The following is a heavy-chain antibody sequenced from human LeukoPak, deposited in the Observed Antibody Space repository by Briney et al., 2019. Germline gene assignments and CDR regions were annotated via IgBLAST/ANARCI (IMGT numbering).Heavy chain of an antibody. CDR3: TRNRPINY. V-gene: IGHV3-23*01. J-gene: IGHJ4*02. Sequence: GGSLRLSCAASGFTFGSYVMSWVRQAPGKGLEWVSSISESGDSTKYTDSVKGRFTISRDNSKNTLYLQMNSLRVEDTAVYYCTRNRPINYWGQGTLVTVSS. CDR2: ISESGDST. CDR1: GFTFGSYV.